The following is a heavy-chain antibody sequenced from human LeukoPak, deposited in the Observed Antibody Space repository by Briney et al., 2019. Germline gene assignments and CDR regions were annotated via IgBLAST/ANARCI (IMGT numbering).Heavy chain of an antibody. CDR2: ITGGGGTT. V-gene: IGHV3-23*01. CDR1: GFAFGSLS. D-gene: IGHD4-23*01. J-gene: IGHJ4*02. Sequence: PGGSLRLSCVASGFAFGSLSMSWVRQAPGRGLEWVSAITGGGGTTYYADSVKGRFTISRDNSKNTLYLQMNSLRAEDTAVYYCAKDPPILRWSFDYWGQGTLVTVSS. CDR3: AKDPPILRWSFDY.